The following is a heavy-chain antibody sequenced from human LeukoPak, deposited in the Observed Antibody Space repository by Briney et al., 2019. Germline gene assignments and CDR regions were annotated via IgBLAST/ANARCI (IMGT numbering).Heavy chain of an antibody. J-gene: IGHJ2*01. CDR2: ISYDGSNK. CDR1: GFTFSSYG. D-gene: IGHD6-13*01. CDR3: ARTYSKSGGYWHFDL. V-gene: IGHV3-30*03. Sequence: GGSLRLSCAASGFTFSSYGMHWVRQAPGKGLEWVAVISYDGSNKYYADSVKGRFTISRDNSKNTLYLQMNSLRAEDTAVYFCARTYSKSGGYWHFDLWGRGTLVTVSS.